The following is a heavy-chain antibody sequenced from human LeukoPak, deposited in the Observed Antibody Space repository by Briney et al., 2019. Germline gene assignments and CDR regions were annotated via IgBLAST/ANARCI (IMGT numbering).Heavy chain of an antibody. CDR3: AGLGMGDDAFDI. V-gene: IGHV1-3*01. J-gene: IGHJ3*02. D-gene: IGHD7-27*01. CDR1: GYTFTIYA. Sequence: AASVTVSFTASGYTFTIYAMHWVRQAPGQRLEWMGWINASNGNTKYSQKFQGRVTITSDTSASTAYMELSSLRSEDTTVYYCAGLGMGDDAFDIWSQGTMVTVSS. CDR2: INASNGNT.